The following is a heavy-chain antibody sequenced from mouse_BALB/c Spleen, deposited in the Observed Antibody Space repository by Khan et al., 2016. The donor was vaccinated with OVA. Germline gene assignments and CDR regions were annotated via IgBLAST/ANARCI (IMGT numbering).Heavy chain of an antibody. J-gene: IGHJ1*01. CDR3: ARDYGSLYWYFDV. CDR1: GISITSGNYR. CDR2: IYYSGTV. Sequence: EVKLLESGPGLVKPSQTVSLTCTVTGISITSGNYRWSWIRQFPGNKLEWIGNIYYSGTVTYNPSLTSRTTITRDTSKNQFFLEMNSLTAEDAATYSCARDYGSLYWYFDVWGAGTTGTVSS. V-gene: IGHV3-5*02. D-gene: IGHD1-1*01.